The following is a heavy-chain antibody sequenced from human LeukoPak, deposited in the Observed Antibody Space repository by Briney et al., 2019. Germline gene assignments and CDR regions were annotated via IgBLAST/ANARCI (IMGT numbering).Heavy chain of an antibody. CDR2: ISGSGGST. CDR3: AKAPLGDPSNYYYMDV. D-gene: IGHD3-10*01. Sequence: PGGSLRLSCAASGFTFSSFGMSWVRQAPGKGLEWVSAISGSGGSTYYADSVKGRFTISRDNSKNTLYLQMNSLRAEDTAVYYCAKAPLGDPSNYYYMDVWGKGTTVTISS. V-gene: IGHV3-23*01. CDR1: GFTFSSFG. J-gene: IGHJ6*03.